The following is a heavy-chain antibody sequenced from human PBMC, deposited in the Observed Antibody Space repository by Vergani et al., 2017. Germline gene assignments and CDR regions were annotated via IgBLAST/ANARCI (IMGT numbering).Heavy chain of an antibody. CDR1: GFTFSNAW. CDR3: TTGSSSVVVVPAAIDVMDY. Sequence: EVQLVESGGGLVKPGGSLRLSCAASGFTFSNAWMSWVRQAPGKGLEWVGRIKSKTDGGTTDYAAPVNGRFTISRDDSKNTRYLQMNSMKTEYTAVYYCTTGSSSVVVVPAAIDVMDYWGQGTLVTVSS. V-gene: IGHV3-15*01. D-gene: IGHD2-2*01. J-gene: IGHJ4*02. CDR2: IKSKTDGGTT.